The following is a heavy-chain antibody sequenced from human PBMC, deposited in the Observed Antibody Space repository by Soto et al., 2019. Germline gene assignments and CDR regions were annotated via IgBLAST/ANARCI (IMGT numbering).Heavy chain of an antibody. V-gene: IGHV1-2*02. CDR3: AREMGVIGAPGYTWFDP. D-gene: IGHD1-26*01. CDR2: INPSSGGT. Sequence: ASVKVSCKASGYTFSDYYVHWVREAPGQGLEWMGWINPSSGGTIYTQRFQGRVTMTRDTSISTVYMELSRLTSDDTAVYYCAREMGVIGAPGYTWFDPWGQGALATVSS. J-gene: IGHJ5*02. CDR1: GYTFSDYY.